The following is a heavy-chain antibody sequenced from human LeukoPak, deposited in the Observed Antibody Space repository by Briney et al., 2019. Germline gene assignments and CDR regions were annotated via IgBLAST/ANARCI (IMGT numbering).Heavy chain of an antibody. CDR2: IYSGDST. Sequence: PGGSLRLSCAASGFTVSSKYMSTVRQAPGKGLECVSVIYSGDSTSYADSVKGRFTISRDNFKNTLYLQMNSLRAEDTAVYYCASSFRWFSAIDICGQGTMVTVSS. J-gene: IGHJ3*02. CDR1: GFTVSSKY. D-gene: IGHD4-23*01. CDR3: ASSFRWFSAIDI. V-gene: IGHV3-53*01.